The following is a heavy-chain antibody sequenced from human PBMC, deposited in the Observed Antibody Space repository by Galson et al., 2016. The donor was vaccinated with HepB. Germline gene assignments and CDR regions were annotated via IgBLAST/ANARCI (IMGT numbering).Heavy chain of an antibody. D-gene: IGHD3-9*01. CDR1: GFTFSNYG. J-gene: IGHJ4*02. Sequence: SLRLSCAASGFTFSNYGMHWVRQTPGKGLEWVAFIWFDGSNQYYAASVKGRFTISRDNSKDTLYLQMNSLRAEDTAVYYCARDKSPEPGHATYKLRFDVGGGFECWSQGSLVTVSS. CDR3: ARDKSPEPGHATYKLRFDVGGGFEC. CDR2: IWFDGSNQ. V-gene: IGHV3-33*01.